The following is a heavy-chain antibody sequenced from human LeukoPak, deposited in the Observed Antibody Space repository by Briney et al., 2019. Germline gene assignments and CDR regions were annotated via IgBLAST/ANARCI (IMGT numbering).Heavy chain of an antibody. Sequence: ASVKVSCKASDYSFTNFGISWVRQALGQGLEWMGWISPHYGNRHYLEKLQVRVTMTTDTSTSTAYIEVRSLTSDDTAVYYCARVSQRGYDGSWYYFYGMDVWGQGTPVTVSS. CDR1: DYSFTNFG. J-gene: IGHJ6*02. V-gene: IGHV1-18*01. CDR3: ARVSQRGYDGSWYYFYGMDV. CDR2: ISPHYGNR. D-gene: IGHD5-12*01.